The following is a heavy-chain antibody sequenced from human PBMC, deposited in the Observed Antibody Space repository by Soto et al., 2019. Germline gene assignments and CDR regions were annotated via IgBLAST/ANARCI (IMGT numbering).Heavy chain of an antibody. D-gene: IGHD5-18*01. V-gene: IGHV3-7*03. CDR1: GFTFSSYW. Sequence: PGGSLRLSCAASGFTFSSYWMSWVRQAPGKGLEWVANIKQDGSEKYYVDSVKGRFTISRDNAKNSLYLQMNSLRAEDTAVYYCARDDAYSYGYYYYYYGMDVWGQGPRSPSP. J-gene: IGHJ6*02. CDR3: ARDDAYSYGYYYYYYGMDV. CDR2: IKQDGSEK.